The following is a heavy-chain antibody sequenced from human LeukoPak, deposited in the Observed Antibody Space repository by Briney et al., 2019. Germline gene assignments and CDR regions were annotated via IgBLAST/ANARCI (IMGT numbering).Heavy chain of an antibody. CDR1: GGSINSGY. Sequence: PSETXSLTCSVSGGSINSGYWSWVRQXPGKGLEWIGLLYPSGSTNYNPSLKSRVTISVDTSRTQFSLRLSSMTAADTAVYYCAGGHYPLEYWGQGTLVTVSS. D-gene: IGHD1-26*01. CDR3: AGGHYPLEY. J-gene: IGHJ4*02. V-gene: IGHV4-59*01. CDR2: LYPSGST.